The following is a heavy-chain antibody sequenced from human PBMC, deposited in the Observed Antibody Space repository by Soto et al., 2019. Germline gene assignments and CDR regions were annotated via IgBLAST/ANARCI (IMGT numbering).Heavy chain of an antibody. Sequence: GDLRLSCEHSGFTFSRYTMNSVRQAPGRRLEWVSSIGTSSSYIYYADSVKGRCTISRDNAKNSLFLQMNSLRADDTAVYYCARDSVRDYLYYYYGMDVWAQGITLTASS. D-gene: IGHD4-17*01. CDR3: ARDSVRDYLYYYYGMDV. CDR1: GFTFSRYT. J-gene: IGHJ6*02. V-gene: IGHV3-21*01. CDR2: IGTSSSYI.